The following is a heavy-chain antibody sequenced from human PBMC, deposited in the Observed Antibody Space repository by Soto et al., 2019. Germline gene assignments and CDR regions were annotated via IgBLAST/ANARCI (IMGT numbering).Heavy chain of an antibody. CDR1: GGTFSSYA. CDR3: AGSSSSSTEYYYYYGMDV. J-gene: IGHJ6*02. V-gene: IGHV1-69*01. Sequence: QVQLVQSGAEVKKPGSSVKVSCKASGGTFSSYAISWVRQAPGQGLEWMGGIIPIFGTANYAQKFQGRVTITADESTSTAYMELSSLRSEDTAVYYCAGSSSSSTEYYYYYGMDVWGQGTTVTVSS. D-gene: IGHD6-6*01. CDR2: IIPIFGTA.